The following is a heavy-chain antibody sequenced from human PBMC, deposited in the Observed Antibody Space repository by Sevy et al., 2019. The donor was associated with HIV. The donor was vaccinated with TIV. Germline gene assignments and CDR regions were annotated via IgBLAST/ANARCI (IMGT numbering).Heavy chain of an antibody. V-gene: IGHV1-46*01. CDR3: ARDKTDYYDSSGYSPDAFDI. D-gene: IGHD3-22*01. CDR1: GYTFTSYY. CDR2: INPSGGST. Sequence: ASVKVSCKASGYTFTSYYMHWVRQAPGQGLEWMGIINPSGGSTSYAQKFQGRVTMTRDTSTSTVYMELSSLRSEDTAVYYCARDKTDYYDSSGYSPDAFDIWGQGTMVTVSS. J-gene: IGHJ3*02.